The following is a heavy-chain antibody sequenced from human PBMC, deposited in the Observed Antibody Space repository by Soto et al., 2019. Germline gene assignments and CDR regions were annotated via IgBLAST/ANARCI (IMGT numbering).Heavy chain of an antibody. CDR2: ISAYNGNT. CDR3: ARHSIMITFGGVIVFDY. CDR1: GYTFTSYG. J-gene: IGHJ4*02. V-gene: IGHV1-18*04. D-gene: IGHD3-16*02. Sequence: ASVKVSCKASGYTFTSYGISWVRQAPGQGLEWMGWISAYNGNTNYAQKLQGRVTMTTDTSTSTAYMELRSLRSDDTAVYYCARHSIMITFGGVIVFDYWGQGTLVTVSS.